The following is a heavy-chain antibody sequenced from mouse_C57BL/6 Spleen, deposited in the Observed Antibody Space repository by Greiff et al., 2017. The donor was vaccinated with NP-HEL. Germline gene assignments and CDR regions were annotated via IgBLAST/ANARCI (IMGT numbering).Heavy chain of an antibody. V-gene: IGHV1-78*01. CDR2: IYPRDGST. CDR3: ARRKGERWGAMDY. J-gene: IGHJ4*01. Sequence: VKLQQSDAELVKPGASVKISCKVSGYTFTDHTIHWMKQRPEQGLEWIGYIYPRDGSTKYNEKFKGKATLTADKSSSTAYMQLNSLTSEDSAVYFCARRKGERWGAMDYWGQGTSVTVSS. D-gene: IGHD1-1*01. CDR1: GYTFTDHT.